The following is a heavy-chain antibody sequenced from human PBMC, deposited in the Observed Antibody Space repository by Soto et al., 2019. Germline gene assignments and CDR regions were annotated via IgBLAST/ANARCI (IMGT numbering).Heavy chain of an antibody. D-gene: IGHD5-12*01. CDR3: VRHTNGYNPLDY. CDR1: GYSFTNFW. CDR2: IHPADSDT. J-gene: IGHJ4*02. Sequence: GESLKISCEASGYSFTNFWIGWVRQMPGKGPEWMCIIHPADSDTRYSPSYQGQVTISADKSIGTAYLQWSSLKGSDTAVYYCVRHTNGYNPLDYWGQGTLVTVSS. V-gene: IGHV5-51*01.